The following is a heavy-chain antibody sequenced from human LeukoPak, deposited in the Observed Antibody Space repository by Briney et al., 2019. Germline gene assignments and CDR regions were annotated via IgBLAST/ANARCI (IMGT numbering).Heavy chain of an antibody. V-gene: IGHV3-23*01. CDR1: GFTFSSYA. J-gene: IGHJ4*02. CDR2: IRGSGGST. Sequence: GGSLRLSCAASGFTFSSYAMSWVRQAPGKGLEWVSAIRGSGGSTYYADSVKGRFTISRDNSKNTLYLQMNSLRAEDTAVYYCTRHPAEGDYWGQGTLVTVSS. CDR3: TRHPAEGDY. D-gene: IGHD2-15*01.